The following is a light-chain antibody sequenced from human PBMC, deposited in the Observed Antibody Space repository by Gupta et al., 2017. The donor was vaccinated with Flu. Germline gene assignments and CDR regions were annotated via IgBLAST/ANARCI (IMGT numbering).Light chain of an antibody. Sequence: EIVLTQTPGTLSVFPGERVTLSCRASQSVSVSHLAWYQQKPGQAPRLLLFGESSRPTGIPDRFSGSGSGTDFTLTISRLEPEDFAVYYCQQYGSALPYSFGQGTKLEIK. J-gene: IGKJ2*03. V-gene: IGKV3-20*01. CDR1: QSVSVSH. CDR3: QQYGSALPYS. CDR2: GES.